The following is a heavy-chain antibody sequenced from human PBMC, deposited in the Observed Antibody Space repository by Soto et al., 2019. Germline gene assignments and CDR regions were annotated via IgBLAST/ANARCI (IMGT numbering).Heavy chain of an antibody. J-gene: IGHJ4*02. D-gene: IGHD3-10*01. Sequence: EVQLVESGGGLVQPGGSLRLSCAASGFTFSSYWMSWVRQAPGKGLEWVANIKQDGSEKYYVDSVKGRFTISRDNAKNSLYLQMNSLRAEDTAVYYCARDLSEVEVRGGRLRAARGISPTFDYWGQGTLVTVSS. CDR3: ARDLSEVEVRGGRLRAARGISPTFDY. V-gene: IGHV3-7*03. CDR1: GFTFSSYW. CDR2: IKQDGSEK.